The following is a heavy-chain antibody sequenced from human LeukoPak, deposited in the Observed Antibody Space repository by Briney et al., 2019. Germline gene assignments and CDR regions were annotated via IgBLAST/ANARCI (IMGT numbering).Heavy chain of an antibody. Sequence: GGSLRLSCAASGFAPSSYSMNWVRQAPGHGLEWVSHISSSISTIYYTASVTCRFTISREKAKKLMYLQMNSLLAAHQARYFSSRDGAVPGPWQFDYWGQGTLVIVSS. CDR3: SRDGAVPGPWQFDY. J-gene: IGHJ4*02. V-gene: IGHV3-48*01. CDR2: ISSSISTI. D-gene: IGHD2-8*02. CDR1: GFAPSSYS.